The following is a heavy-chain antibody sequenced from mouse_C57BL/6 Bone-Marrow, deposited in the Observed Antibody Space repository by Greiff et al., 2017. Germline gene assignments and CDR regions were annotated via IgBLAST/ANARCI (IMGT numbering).Heavy chain of an antibody. D-gene: IGHD2-4*01. Sequence: VHLVESGPGLVQPSQSLSITCTVSGFSLTSYGVHWVRQSPGKGLEWLGVIWSGGSTDYNAAFISRLSISKDNSKSQVFFKMNSLQADDTAIYYCASDYDDWYFDVWGTGTTVTVSS. CDR1: GFSLTSYG. CDR3: ASDYDDWYFDV. J-gene: IGHJ1*03. CDR2: IWSGGST. V-gene: IGHV2-2*01.